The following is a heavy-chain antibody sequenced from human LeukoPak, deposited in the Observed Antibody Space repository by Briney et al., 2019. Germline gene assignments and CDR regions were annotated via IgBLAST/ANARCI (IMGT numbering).Heavy chain of an antibody. V-gene: IGHV4-59*08. CDR2: IYYSGST. CDR3: ARTTGWFDP. J-gene: IGHJ5*02. D-gene: IGHD1-1*01. CDR1: GGSISSYY. Sequence: SETLSLTCTVSGGSISSYYWSWIRQPPGKGLEWIGYIYYSGSTNYDPSLKSRVTISVDTSKNQFSLKLSSVTAADTAVYYCARTTGWFDPWGQGTLVTVSS.